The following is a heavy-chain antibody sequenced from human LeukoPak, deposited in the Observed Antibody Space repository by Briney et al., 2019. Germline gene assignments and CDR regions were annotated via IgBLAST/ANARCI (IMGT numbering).Heavy chain of an antibody. Sequence: GGSLRLSCAASGFTVSSNYMSWVRQAPGKGLEWVSVIYSGGSTYYADSVKGRFTISRDNAKNSLYLQMNSLRAEDTAVYYCAREEIAAAGPEGGNWFDPWGQGTLVTVSS. CDR3: AREEIAAAGPEGGNWFDP. D-gene: IGHD6-13*01. CDR2: IYSGGST. CDR1: GFTVSSNY. V-gene: IGHV3-66*01. J-gene: IGHJ5*02.